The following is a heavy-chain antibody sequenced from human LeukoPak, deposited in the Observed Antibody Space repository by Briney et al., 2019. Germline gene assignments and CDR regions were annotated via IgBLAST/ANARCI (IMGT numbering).Heavy chain of an antibody. CDR2: ISYDGSNK. Sequence: GRSLRLSCAASGFTFSSYAMHWVRQAPGKGLEWVAVISYDGSNKYYADSVKGRFTISRDNSKNTLYLQMNSLRAEDTAVYYCARVYSLNYYDPIFDYWGQGTLVTVSS. J-gene: IGHJ4*02. V-gene: IGHV3-30-3*01. CDR1: GFTFSSYA. D-gene: IGHD3-22*01. CDR3: ARVYSLNYYDPIFDY.